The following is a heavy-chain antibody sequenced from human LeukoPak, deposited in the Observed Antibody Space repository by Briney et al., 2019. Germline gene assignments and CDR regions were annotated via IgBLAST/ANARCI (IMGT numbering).Heavy chain of an antibody. CDR2: VHQSGRV. V-gene: IGHV4-39*07. CDR3: AREPTD. J-gene: IGHJ4*02. Sequence: SETLCLTCTVSGGSISGSDYYWGWMRQPPAKGLEWLGAVHQSGRVEYNPSLRVRTTISVDTSKNQFSLRLTSVTAADTAFYYCAREPTDWGQGILVSVSS. CDR1: GGSISGSDYY.